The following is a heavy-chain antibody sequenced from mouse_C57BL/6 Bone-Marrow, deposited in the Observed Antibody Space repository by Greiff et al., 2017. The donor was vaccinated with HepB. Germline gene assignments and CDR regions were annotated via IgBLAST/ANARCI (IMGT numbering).Heavy chain of an antibody. Sequence: VQLQESGAELARPGASVKMSCKASGYTFTSYTTHWVKQRPGQGLEWIGYINPSSCYTKYNQKFKDKATLTADKSSRTDYMQLSSLTSEDSAVYYCARPITTVVAHWYFDVWGTGTTVTVSS. J-gene: IGHJ1*03. V-gene: IGHV1-4*01. CDR2: INPSSCYT. D-gene: IGHD1-1*01. CDR1: GYTFTSYT. CDR3: ARPITTVVAHWYFDV.